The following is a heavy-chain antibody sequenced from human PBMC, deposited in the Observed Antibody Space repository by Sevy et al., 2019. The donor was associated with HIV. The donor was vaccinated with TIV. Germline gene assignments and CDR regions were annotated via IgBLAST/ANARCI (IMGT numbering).Heavy chain of an antibody. J-gene: IGHJ3*02. CDR2: INPNSGGT. CDR3: ARDRLRLGELSLSPSDAFDI. Sequence: ASVKVSCKASGYTFTGYYMHWVRQAPGQGLEWMGWINPNSGGTNYAQKFQGRVTMTRDTSISTAYMVLSRLRSDDTALYYCARDRLRLGELSLSPSDAFDIWGQGTMVTVSS. D-gene: IGHD3-16*02. V-gene: IGHV1-2*02. CDR1: GYTFTGYY.